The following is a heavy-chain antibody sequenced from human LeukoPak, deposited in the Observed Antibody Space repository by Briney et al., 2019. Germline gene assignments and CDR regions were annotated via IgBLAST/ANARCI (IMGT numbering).Heavy chain of an antibody. D-gene: IGHD1-26*01. CDR3: ARAIVGATQFDY. Sequence: SMKVSCKASGGTFSSYAISWVRQAPGQGLEWMGGIIPIFGTANYAQKFQGRVTITTDESTSTAYMELSSLRSEDTAVYYCARAIVGATQFDYWGQETLVTVSS. CDR2: IIPIFGTA. V-gene: IGHV1-69*05. J-gene: IGHJ4*02. CDR1: GGTFSSYA.